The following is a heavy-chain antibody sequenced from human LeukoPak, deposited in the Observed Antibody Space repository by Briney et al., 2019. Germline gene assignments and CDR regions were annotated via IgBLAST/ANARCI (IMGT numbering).Heavy chain of an antibody. V-gene: IGHV3-30*02. CDR1: GFTFSSYG. D-gene: IGHD5-12*01. J-gene: IGHJ4*02. CDR3: AKSVASEAY. CDR2: IWYDGSNK. Sequence: GGSLRLSCAASGFTFSSYGMHWVRQAPGKGLEWVAVIWYDGSNKYYADSVKGRFTISRDNSKNTLYLQMNSLRPEDTAVYYCAKSVASEAYWGQGTVVTVSS.